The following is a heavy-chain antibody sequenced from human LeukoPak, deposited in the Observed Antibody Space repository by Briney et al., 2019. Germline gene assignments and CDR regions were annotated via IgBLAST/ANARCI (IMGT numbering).Heavy chain of an antibody. CDR2: INPNSGGT. D-gene: IGHD5-18*01. J-gene: IGHJ6*02. CDR3: ARDRGYSYGYSRGPYYYGMDV. V-gene: IGHV1-2*02. Sequence: ASVKVSCKASGYTFTDYYMHWVRQAPGQGLEWVGWINPNSGGTDYAQQFQGRVTMTRDTSISTAYMELSSLRSDDTAVYYCARDRGYSYGYSRGPYYYGMDVWGQGTTVTVSS. CDR1: GYTFTDYY.